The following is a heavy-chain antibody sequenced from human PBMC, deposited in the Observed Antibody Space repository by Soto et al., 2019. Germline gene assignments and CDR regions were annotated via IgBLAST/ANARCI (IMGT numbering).Heavy chain of an antibody. CDR2: IGTAGDT. CDR1: GFTFSSYD. Sequence: QPGGSLRLSCAASGFTFSSYDMHWVRQATGKGLEWVSAIGTAGDTYYPGSVKGRFTISRENAKNSLYLQMNSLRAGDTAVYYCARGPGFDCSGGSCYYLDLSGMDVWGQGTTVTVSS. D-gene: IGHD2-15*01. J-gene: IGHJ6*02. CDR3: ARGPGFDCSGGSCYYLDLSGMDV. V-gene: IGHV3-13*01.